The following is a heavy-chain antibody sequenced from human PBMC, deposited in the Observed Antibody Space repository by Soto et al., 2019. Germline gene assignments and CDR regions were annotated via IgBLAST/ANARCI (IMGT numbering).Heavy chain of an antibody. Sequence: SETLSLTCTVSGGSISSYYWSWIRQPPRKGLEWIGYIYYRGSTNYNLSLKSRVTISVDTSKNQFSLKLSSVTAADTAVYYCARLIVVVPGGWFDPWGQGTLVTVSS. CDR2: IYYRGST. D-gene: IGHD2-2*01. CDR3: ARLIVVVPGGWFDP. CDR1: GGSISSYY. V-gene: IGHV4-59*01. J-gene: IGHJ5*02.